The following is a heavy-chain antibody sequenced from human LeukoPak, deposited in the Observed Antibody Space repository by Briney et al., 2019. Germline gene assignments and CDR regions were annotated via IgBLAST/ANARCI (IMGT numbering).Heavy chain of an antibody. CDR1: GGSISSYY. Sequence: SETLSLTCTVSGGSISSYYWSWIRQPPGKGLEWIGYIYYSGSTNYNPSLKSRVTISVDTSKNQFSLKLSSVTAADTAVYYCARDRVLEAFDIWAKGQWSPSLQ. D-gene: IGHD3-3*02. CDR2: IYYSGST. CDR3: ARDRVLEAFDI. J-gene: IGHJ3*02. V-gene: IGHV4-59*01.